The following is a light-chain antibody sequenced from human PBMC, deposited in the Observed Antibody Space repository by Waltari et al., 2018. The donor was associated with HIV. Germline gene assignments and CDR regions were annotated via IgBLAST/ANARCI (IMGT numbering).Light chain of an antibody. Sequence: QSALPQAPSPSGTPGQRVDISCSGATSNIGSNNVTWYQHLPGAAPKLLIYDNNQRPSGIPDRFSGSKAGSSASLAITGLQSDDEADFYCSTWDDNLNGPVFGGGTRLTVL. CDR3: STWDDNLNGPV. J-gene: IGLJ3*02. CDR2: DNN. CDR1: TSNIGSNN. V-gene: IGLV1-44*01.